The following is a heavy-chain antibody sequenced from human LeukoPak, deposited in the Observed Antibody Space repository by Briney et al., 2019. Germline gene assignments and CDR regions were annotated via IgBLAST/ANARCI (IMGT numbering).Heavy chain of an antibody. CDR3: ASLIRGYRKNWFDP. Sequence: SETLSLTCTVSGGSISSYYWGWIRQPPGKGLEWIGYIYYSGSTNYNPSLKSRVTISVDTSKNQFSLKLSSVTAADTAVYYCASLIRGYRKNWFDPWGQGTLVTVSS. CDR1: GGSISSYY. V-gene: IGHV4-59*01. J-gene: IGHJ5*02. CDR2: IYYSGST. D-gene: IGHD5-18*01.